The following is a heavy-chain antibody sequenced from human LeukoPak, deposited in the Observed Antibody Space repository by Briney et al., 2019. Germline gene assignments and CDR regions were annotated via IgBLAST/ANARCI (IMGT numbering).Heavy chain of an antibody. V-gene: IGHV3-23*01. CDR3: ARGWDYYYYYYYMDV. CDR1: GFTFSSYA. CDR2: ISGSGGST. J-gene: IGHJ6*03. D-gene: IGHD1-26*01. Sequence: PGGSLRLSCAASGFTFSSYAMSWVRQAPGKGLEWVSAISGSGGSTYYADSVKGRFTISRDNSKNTLYLQMNSLRAEDTAVYYCARGWDYYYYYYYMDVWGKGTTVTVSS.